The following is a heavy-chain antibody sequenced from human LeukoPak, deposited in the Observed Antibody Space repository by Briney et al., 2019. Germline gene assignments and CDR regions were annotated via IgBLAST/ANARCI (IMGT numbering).Heavy chain of an antibody. J-gene: IGHJ4*02. CDR2: INPNSGGT. V-gene: IGHV1-2*02. Sequence: ASVKVSCKASGYTFTGYYMHWVRQAPGQGLEWMGWINPNSGGTNYAQKFQGRVTVTRDTSISTAYMELSRLRSDDTAVYYCARDQSSSPAFDYWGQGTLVTVSS. D-gene: IGHD6-6*01. CDR3: ARDQSSSPAFDY. CDR1: GYTFTGYY.